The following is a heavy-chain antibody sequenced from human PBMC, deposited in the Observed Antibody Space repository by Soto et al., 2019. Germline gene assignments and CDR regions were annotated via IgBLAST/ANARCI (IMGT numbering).Heavy chain of an antibody. CDR2: IVPLFGTA. CDR1: GGTFDAYT. CDR3: ARLGTKARDV. Sequence: QVQLVQSGAEVSKPGSSVRVSCKASGGTFDAYTITWLRQAPGQALEWMGGIVPLFGTATYAQKFQGRVTSTEDECTTTEHMELGSVRSEDMAVNFCARLGTKARDVLGPGTAVTISS. J-gene: IGHJ6*01. V-gene: IGHV1-69*01. D-gene: IGHD2-2*01.